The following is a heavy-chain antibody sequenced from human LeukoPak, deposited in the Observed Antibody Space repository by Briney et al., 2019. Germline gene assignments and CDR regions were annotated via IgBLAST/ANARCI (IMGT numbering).Heavy chain of an antibody. D-gene: IGHD2-15*01. J-gene: IGHJ4*02. Sequence: PGGSLRLSCAASGFTFSSYWMSWVRQAPGKGLEWVANIKQDGSEKYYVDSVKGRFTISRDNAKNSLYLQMNSLRAEDTAVYYCARARRYLGYCSGGSCYGYFDYWGLGTLVTVSS. CDR2: IKQDGSEK. V-gene: IGHV3-7*01. CDR3: ARARRYLGYCSGGSCYGYFDY. CDR1: GFTFSSYW.